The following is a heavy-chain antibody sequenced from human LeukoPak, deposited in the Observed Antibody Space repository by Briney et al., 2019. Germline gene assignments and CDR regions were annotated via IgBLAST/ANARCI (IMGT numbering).Heavy chain of an antibody. CDR1: GFTFSSYA. Sequence: GGSLRLSCAASGFTFSSYAMSWVRQAPGKGLEWGSAISGSGGSTYYADSVKGRFTISRDNSKNTLYLQMNSLRAEDTAVYYCARGKAAAGDAFDIWGQGTMVTVSS. CDR2: ISGSGGST. J-gene: IGHJ3*02. CDR3: ARGKAAAGDAFDI. V-gene: IGHV3-23*01. D-gene: IGHD6-13*01.